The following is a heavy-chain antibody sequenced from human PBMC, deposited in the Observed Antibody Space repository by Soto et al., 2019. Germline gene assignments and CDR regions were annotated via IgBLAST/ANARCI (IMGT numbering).Heavy chain of an antibody. CDR2: ISSSGSTI. V-gene: IGHV3-48*02. D-gene: IGHD2-8*01. CDR3: ARDLRMVYAIDFDY. CDR1: GFTFSSYS. Sequence: GGSLRLSCAASGFTFSSYSMNWVRQAPGKGREWVSYISSSGSTIYYADSVKGRFTISRDNAKNSLYLQMNSLRDEDTAVYYCARDLRMVYAIDFDYWGQGTLVTVSS. J-gene: IGHJ4*02.